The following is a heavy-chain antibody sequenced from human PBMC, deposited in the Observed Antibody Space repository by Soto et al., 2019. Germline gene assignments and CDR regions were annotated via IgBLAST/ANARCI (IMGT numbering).Heavy chain of an antibody. D-gene: IGHD3-16*02. CDR2: IYYSGST. CDR3: ARKKNYDYVWGSYRSGAVDY. Sequence: PSETLSLTCTVSGGSISSYYWSWIRQPPGKGLEWIGYIYYSGSTNYSPSLKSRIIISLDTSKNQFSLKVRSVTAADTAVYYCARKKNYDYVWGSYRSGAVDYWGQGTLVTVSS. J-gene: IGHJ4*02. CDR1: GGSISSYY. V-gene: IGHV4-59*12.